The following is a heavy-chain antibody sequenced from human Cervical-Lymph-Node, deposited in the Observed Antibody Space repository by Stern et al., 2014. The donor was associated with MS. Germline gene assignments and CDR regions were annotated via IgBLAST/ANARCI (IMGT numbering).Heavy chain of an antibody. CDR3: ARRGMDV. CDR2: IYPDDSDT. Sequence: VQLVQSGAEVKKPGESLTISCKGFGYSFNIYWIAWVRQRPGKGLEWMGIIYPDDSDTGYSPSFQGQGTFSGDKSISTAYLQWSSLKPSDTATYFCARRGMDVWGQGTSVTVSS. J-gene: IGHJ6*02. CDR1: GYSFNIYW. V-gene: IGHV5-51*01.